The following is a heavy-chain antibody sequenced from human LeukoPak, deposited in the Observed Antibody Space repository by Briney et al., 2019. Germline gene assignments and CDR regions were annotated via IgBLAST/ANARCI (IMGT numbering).Heavy chain of an antibody. CDR3: AKDLYYYDSSGYFDH. CDR1: GFTFSSYG. J-gene: IGHJ4*02. D-gene: IGHD3-22*01. V-gene: IGHV3-33*06. Sequence: GGSLRLSCAASGFTFSSYGMHWVRQAPGKGLEWVAVIWYDGSNKYYADSVKGRFTISRDNSKNTLYLQMNSLRAEDMAVYYCAKDLYYYDSSGYFDHWGQGTLVTVSS. CDR2: IWYDGSNK.